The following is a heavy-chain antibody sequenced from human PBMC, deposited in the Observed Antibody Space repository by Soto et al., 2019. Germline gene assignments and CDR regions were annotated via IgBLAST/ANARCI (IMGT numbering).Heavy chain of an antibody. V-gene: IGHV3-30*04. Sequence: GGSLRLSCAASGFTFSSYAMHWVRQAPGKGLEWVAVISYDGSNKYYADSVKGRFTISRDNSKNTLYLQMSSLRAEDTAVYYCARGFRSAADRANVRYGAFDIWGQGTMVTVSS. CDR1: GFTFSSYA. D-gene: IGHD1-26*01. CDR3: ARGFRSAADRANVRYGAFDI. CDR2: ISYDGSNK. J-gene: IGHJ3*02.